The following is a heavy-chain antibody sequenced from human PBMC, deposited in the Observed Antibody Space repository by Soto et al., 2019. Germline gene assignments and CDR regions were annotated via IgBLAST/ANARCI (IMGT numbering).Heavy chain of an antibody. CDR1: GYTFTGYY. CDR2: INPNSGGT. V-gene: IGHV1-2*04. D-gene: IGHD1-7*01. Sequence: ASVKVSCKASGYTFTGYYMHWVRQAPGQGLEWMGWINPNSGGTNYAQKFQGWVTMTRDTSISTAYMELSRLRSDDTAVYYCARDSATGTSPRESPRSYYMDVWGKGTTVTVSS. J-gene: IGHJ6*03. CDR3: ARDSATGTSPRESPRSYYMDV.